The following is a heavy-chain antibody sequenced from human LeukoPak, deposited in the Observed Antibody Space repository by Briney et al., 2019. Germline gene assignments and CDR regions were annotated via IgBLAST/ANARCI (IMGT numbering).Heavy chain of an antibody. D-gene: IGHD2-21*02. CDR3: ARLPMAVTPHVDY. CDR1: GGSISGYY. CDR2: IYYSGST. Sequence: KPSETLSLTCTVSGGSISGYYWSWLRQSPGKGLEWIGYIYYSGSTRYNPSLESRVTISVGMSKNQFSLKLSSVTAADTAVYYCARLPMAVTPHVDYWGQGTLVTVSS. V-gene: IGHV4-59*01. J-gene: IGHJ4*02.